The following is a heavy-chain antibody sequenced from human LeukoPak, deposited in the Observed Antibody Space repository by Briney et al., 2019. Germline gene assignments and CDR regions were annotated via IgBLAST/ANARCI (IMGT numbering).Heavy chain of an antibody. Sequence: GESLKISCKGSGYSFSDYWIAWVRQMPGKGLEWIGIIYPGDSDTRYSPSFQGQVTISADKSISTAYLQWSSLKASDTAMYYCARYTTTWSLDPWGQGTLVTVSS. D-gene: IGHD2-2*02. CDR3: ARYTTTWSLDP. CDR1: GYSFSDYW. J-gene: IGHJ5*02. V-gene: IGHV5-51*01. CDR2: IYPGDSDT.